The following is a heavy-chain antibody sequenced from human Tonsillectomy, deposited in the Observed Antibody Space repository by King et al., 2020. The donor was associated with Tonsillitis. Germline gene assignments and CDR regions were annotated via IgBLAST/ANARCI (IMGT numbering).Heavy chain of an antibody. V-gene: IGHV4-59*08. D-gene: IGHD3-3*01. CDR1: AGSISSYY. Sequence: VQLQESGPGLVKPSETLSLTCTVSAGSISSYYWSWIRQPPGKGLEWIGYIYYSGRTNYNPSLKSRVTISVDTSKNQFSLKLSSVTAADTAVYYCARTLTIFGVVIEYYFDYWGQGTLVTVSS. CDR3: ARTLTIFGVVIEYYFDY. CDR2: IYYSGRT. J-gene: IGHJ4*02.